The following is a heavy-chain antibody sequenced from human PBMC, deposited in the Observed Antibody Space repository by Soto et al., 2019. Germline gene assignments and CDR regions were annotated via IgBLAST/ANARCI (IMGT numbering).Heavy chain of an antibody. Sequence: HPGGSLRLSCGAPGFTIRSYGMHWVRPAPANGLEWVAVISYDGSNKYYADSVKGRFTISTDNSKNTLYLQMTSLRAEDTAVYYCAKDGREFHPTSYFDYWGQGT. CDR1: GFTIRSYG. V-gene: IGHV3-30*18. J-gene: IGHJ4*02. CDR2: ISYDGSNK. D-gene: IGHD1-1*01. CDR3: AKDGREFHPTSYFDY.